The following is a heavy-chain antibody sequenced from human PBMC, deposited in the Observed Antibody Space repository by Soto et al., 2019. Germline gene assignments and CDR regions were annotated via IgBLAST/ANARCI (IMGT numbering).Heavy chain of an antibody. Sequence: SETLSLTCTVSAGSINSYYWTWIRQPPGKGLEWIGHIYYSGSAIYDSSLKSRVTISVDTSKNQFSLKLSSVTAADTAVYYCARRRSNVNQYYYYMDVWGKGTTVTVSS. V-gene: IGHV4-59*08. CDR1: AGSINSYY. CDR3: ARRRSNVNQYYYYMDV. J-gene: IGHJ6*03. D-gene: IGHD3-16*01. CDR2: IYYSGSA.